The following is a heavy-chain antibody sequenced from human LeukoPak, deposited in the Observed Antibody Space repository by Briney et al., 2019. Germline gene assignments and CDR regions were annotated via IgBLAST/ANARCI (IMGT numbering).Heavy chain of an antibody. D-gene: IGHD1-7*01. CDR1: GFTLNKAW. CDR3: TTDRGGYNWNSDAFDI. Sequence: GGSLRLSCAASGFTLNKAWMSWVRQAPGKGLEWVGRIKSKTDGGTTDYAAPVKGRFTISRDDSKNTLYLQMNSLKTEDTAVYYCTTDRGGYNWNSDAFDIWGQGTMVTVSS. V-gene: IGHV3-15*01. CDR2: IKSKTDGGTT. J-gene: IGHJ3*02.